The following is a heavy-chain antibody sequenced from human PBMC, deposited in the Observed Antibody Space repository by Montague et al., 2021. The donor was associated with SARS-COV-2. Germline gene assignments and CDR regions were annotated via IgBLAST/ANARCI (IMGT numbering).Heavy chain of an antibody. Sequence: SETLSLTCTVAGGSISSYCWSWIRQPPGKGLEWMGYMYYSGSTNYNPYLKILVTISVDTSKNKFSPKLSSVTAADTAVYYCDRGSGWMGYAVDIWGQGTMVTVSS. D-gene: IGHD6-19*01. J-gene: IGHJ3*02. CDR3: DRGSGWMGYAVDI. CDR1: GGSISSYC. V-gene: IGHV4-59*01. CDR2: MYYSGST.